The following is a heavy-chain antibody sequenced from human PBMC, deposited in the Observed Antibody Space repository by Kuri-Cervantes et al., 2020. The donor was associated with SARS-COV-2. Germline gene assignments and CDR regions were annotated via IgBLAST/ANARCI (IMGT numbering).Heavy chain of an antibody. CDR2: IYDSGTT. V-gene: IGHV4-39*03. CDR1: GXXXSSSSXY. Sequence: SETLSXXCTXSGXXXSSSSXYWGWIRKPPGKGLXWIGSIYDSGTTYYTPSLKSRXTISVDTSKNQXXLKLSSVTAADSAXYYCXGCGYYSRGXXYYYMDVWDKGTTVTVSS. D-gene: IGHD3-22*01. J-gene: IGHJ6*03. CDR3: XGCGYYSRGXXYYYMDV.